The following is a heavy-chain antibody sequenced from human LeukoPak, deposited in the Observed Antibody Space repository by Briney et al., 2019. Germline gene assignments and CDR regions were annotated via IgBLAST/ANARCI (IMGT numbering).Heavy chain of an antibody. D-gene: IGHD6-13*01. V-gene: IGHV3-48*04. Sequence: GGSLRLSCAASGFTFSSYAMSWVRQAPGKGLEWVSYISSSSSTIYYADSVKGRFTISRDNAKNSLYLQMNSLRAEDTAVYYCARDVGLAAALGGQGTLVTVSS. J-gene: IGHJ4*02. CDR2: ISSSSSTI. CDR1: GFTFSSYA. CDR3: ARDVGLAAAL.